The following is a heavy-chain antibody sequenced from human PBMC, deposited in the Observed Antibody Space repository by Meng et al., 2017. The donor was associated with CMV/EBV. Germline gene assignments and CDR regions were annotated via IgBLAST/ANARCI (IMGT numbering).Heavy chain of an antibody. CDR3: ARVCGGSCFDY. Sequence: QVQLVACGAGVKKPGASVKVSWKGCGGTFSSYAISWVRQAPGQGLEWMGGIIPIFGTANYAQKFQGRVTITADESTSTAYMELSSLRSEDTAVYYCARVCGGSCFDYWGQGTLVTVSS. CDR2: IIPIFGTA. J-gene: IGHJ4*02. D-gene: IGHD2-15*01. V-gene: IGHV1-69*12. CDR1: GGTFSSYA.